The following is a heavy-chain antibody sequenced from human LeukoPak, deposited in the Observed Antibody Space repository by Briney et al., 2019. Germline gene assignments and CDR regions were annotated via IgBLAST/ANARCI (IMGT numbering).Heavy chain of an antibody. CDR3: AAPRKPGIAAAFGY. D-gene: IGHD6-13*01. CDR2: IGGRGGST. V-gene: IGHV3-23*01. CDR1: GFTFSDYG. Sequence: GGSLRLSCAASGFTFSDYGMSWVRQAPGKGLEGVSTIGGRGGSTYYADSVKGRFTISRDNSKNTLYLQMNSLRAEDTAVYYCAAPRKPGIAAAFGYWGQGTLVTVSP. J-gene: IGHJ4*02.